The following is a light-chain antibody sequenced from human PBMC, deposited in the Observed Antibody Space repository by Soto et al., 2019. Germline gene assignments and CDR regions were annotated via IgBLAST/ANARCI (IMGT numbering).Light chain of an antibody. V-gene: IGKV1-5*03. CDR3: QQYNSYLYT. CDR2: KAS. J-gene: IGKJ2*01. Sequence: DIQMTQSPSTLSASVGDRVTITCRASQNIKTWLAWHQQKPGKAPRLLIYKASSVESGVPSRFGGSGSGTEFTLTFSSLQPDDFATYYCQQYNSYLYTFGQGTKLEIK. CDR1: QNIKTW.